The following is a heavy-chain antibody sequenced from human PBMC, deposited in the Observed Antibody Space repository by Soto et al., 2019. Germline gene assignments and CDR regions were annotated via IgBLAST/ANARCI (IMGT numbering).Heavy chain of an antibody. V-gene: IGHV4-34*01. Sequence: SETLSLTCAVHGGSFSGYYWSWIRQPPGKGLEWIGEINHSGSTNYNPSLKSRVTISVDTSKNQFSLKLSSVTAADTAVYYCARALMTTVTTRYYYFDYWGQGTLVTVSS. CDR3: ARALMTTVTTRYYYFDY. J-gene: IGHJ4*02. CDR2: INHSGST. CDR1: GGSFSGYY. D-gene: IGHD4-17*01.